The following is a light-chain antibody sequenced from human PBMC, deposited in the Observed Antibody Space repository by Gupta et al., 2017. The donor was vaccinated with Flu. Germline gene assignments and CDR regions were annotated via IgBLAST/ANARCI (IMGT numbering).Light chain of an antibody. Sequence: EIVLTQSPGTLSLSPGERASLSCRASQSLSSNYLAWYQQKPGQTPRLLIYGAASRATGIPDRFSGSGYGTDFTLTISRREPEDFAVYYCQQYGASPLHSFGQGTKLEIK. CDR3: QQYGASPLHS. CDR2: GAA. CDR1: QSLSSNY. J-gene: IGKJ2*03. V-gene: IGKV3-20*01.